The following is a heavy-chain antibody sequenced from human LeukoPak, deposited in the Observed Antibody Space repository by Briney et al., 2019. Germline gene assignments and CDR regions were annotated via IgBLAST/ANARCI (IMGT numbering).Heavy chain of an antibody. D-gene: IGHD1-26*01. CDR1: GFTFSNYA. Sequence: PGGSLRLSCAASGFTFSNYAMSWVRQAPGKGPEWVSGINGGGGSTYYADPVRGRFTISRDNAKNTLSLQMNSLRAEDTAIYYCAKDSPFIGPYWGQGTLVTVSS. CDR3: AKDSPFIGPY. V-gene: IGHV3-23*01. CDR2: INGGGGST. J-gene: IGHJ4*02.